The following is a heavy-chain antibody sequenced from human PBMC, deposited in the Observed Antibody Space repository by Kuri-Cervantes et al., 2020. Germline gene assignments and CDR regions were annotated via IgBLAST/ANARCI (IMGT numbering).Heavy chain of an antibody. V-gene: IGHV3-7*01. CDR1: GFTFSSYW. D-gene: IGHD3/OR15-3a*01. J-gene: IGHJ4*02. CDR2: IKQDGTEK. CDR3: ARDPAQGLYYFDY. Sequence: GESLKISCAASGFTFSSYWVNWVRQAPGKGLEWVANIKQDGTEKYYVDSVKGRFTISRDNAKSSLYLQMNSLRAEDTAVYYCARDPAQGLYYFDYWGQGTLVTVSS.